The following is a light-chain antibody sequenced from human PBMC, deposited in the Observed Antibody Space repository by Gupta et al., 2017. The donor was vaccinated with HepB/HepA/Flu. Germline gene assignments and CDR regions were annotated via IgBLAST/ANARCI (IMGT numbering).Light chain of an antibody. CDR3: QQGSNWPHS. V-gene: IGKV3-11*01. CDR2: EAS. CDR1: QSISSY. J-gene: IGKJ4*01. Sequence: EIVLTHSPATLSLSPGERATLSCRASQSISSYLAWYQQRPGQAPRLLIYEASNRATGIPARFSGSGSGTDFTLTISSLEPEDFAVYYCQQGSNWPHSFGGGTKVEIK.